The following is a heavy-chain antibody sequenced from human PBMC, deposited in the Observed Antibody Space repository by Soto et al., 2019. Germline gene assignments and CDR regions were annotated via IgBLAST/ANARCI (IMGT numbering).Heavy chain of an antibody. CDR3: ARAWGSYPIMVDYGIDV. CDR1: GDSVSSNSAA. Sequence: SQTLSLTCAISGDSVSSNSAAWNWIRQSPSRGLEWLGRTYYRSKWYNDYAVSVKSRITINPDTSKNQFSLQLNSVTPEDTAVYYCARAWGSYPIMVDYGIDVWGQGTAVTVYS. V-gene: IGHV6-1*01. CDR2: TYYRSKWYN. J-gene: IGHJ6*02. D-gene: IGHD2-8*01.